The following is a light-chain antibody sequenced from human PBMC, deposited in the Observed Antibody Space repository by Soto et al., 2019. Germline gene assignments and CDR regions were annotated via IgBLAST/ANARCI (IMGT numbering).Light chain of an antibody. Sequence: SVLTQPPSVSGAPGQRITISCTGSSSNIGARYDVHWYRQLPGTAPKLLLYGDNNRPSGVPDRFSGSKSGASASLAITGLQADDEADYYCKSYDSSLNRVFGTGTKVTVL. CDR3: KSYDSSLNRV. CDR2: GDN. V-gene: IGLV1-40*01. J-gene: IGLJ1*01. CDR1: SSNIGARYD.